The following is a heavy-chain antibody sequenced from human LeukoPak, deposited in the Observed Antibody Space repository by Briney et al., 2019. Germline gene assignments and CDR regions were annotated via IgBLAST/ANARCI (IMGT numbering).Heavy chain of an antibody. Sequence: SVKVSCKASGGTFSSYAISWVRQAPGQGLEWMGGIIPIFGTANYAQKFQGRVTITADESTSTAYMELSSLRSDDTAVYYCARSSGYYFSYDYWGQGTLVTVSS. CDR1: GGTFSSYA. D-gene: IGHD3-22*01. CDR3: ARSSGYYFSYDY. J-gene: IGHJ4*02. V-gene: IGHV1-69*01. CDR2: IIPIFGTA.